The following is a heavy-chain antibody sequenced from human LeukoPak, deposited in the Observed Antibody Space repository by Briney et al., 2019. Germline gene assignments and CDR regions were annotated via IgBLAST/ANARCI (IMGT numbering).Heavy chain of an antibody. D-gene: IGHD1-1*01. CDR1: VGSISSGDYY. CDR3: ARGPPPGTYYFDY. V-gene: IGHV4-30-4*08. J-gene: IGHJ4*02. CDR2: IYYSGST. Sequence: SQTLSLTCTVSVGSISSGDYYWSWIRQPPGKGLEWIGYIYYSGSTYYNPSLKSRVTISVDTSKNQFSLKLSPVTAADTAVYYCARGPPPGTYYFDYWGQGTLVTVSS.